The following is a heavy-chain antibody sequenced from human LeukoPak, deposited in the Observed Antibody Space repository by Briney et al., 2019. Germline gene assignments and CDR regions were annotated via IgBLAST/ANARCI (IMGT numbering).Heavy chain of an antibody. CDR1: GFTFISYN. J-gene: IGHJ4*02. Sequence: GSLRLSCAASGFTFISYNMNWVRQAPGKGLEWVSSISSSDSYIYYADSVKGRFTISRDNAKNSLYLQMNSLRAEDTAVYYCARDYRMDRIFDYWGQGTLVTVSS. CDR2: ISSSDSYI. V-gene: IGHV3-21*01. CDR3: ARDYRMDRIFDY. D-gene: IGHD4-11*01.